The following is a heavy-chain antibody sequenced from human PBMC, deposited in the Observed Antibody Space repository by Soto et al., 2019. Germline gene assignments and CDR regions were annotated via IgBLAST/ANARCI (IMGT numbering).Heavy chain of an antibody. J-gene: IGHJ4*02. V-gene: IGHV3-11*05. D-gene: IGHD3-16*02. Sequence: QVQLVESGGGLVQPGGSLRLSCAASGFTFSDYYMTWIRQAPGKGLECVSYISSSSSYTNYADSVKGRFTISRDNAKNSLYLQMNSLRAEDTAVYYCASTSPVWGSYLNFDYWGQGTLVTVSS. CDR1: GFTFSDYY. CDR3: ASTSPVWGSYLNFDY. CDR2: ISSSSSYT.